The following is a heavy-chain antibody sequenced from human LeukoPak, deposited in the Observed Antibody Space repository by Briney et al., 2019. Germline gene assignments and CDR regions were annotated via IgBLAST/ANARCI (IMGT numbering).Heavy chain of an antibody. D-gene: IGHD2-2*01. J-gene: IGHJ4*02. CDR1: GYTFSIYT. CDR2: INAGNGIT. CDR3: ARDASPHHDY. Sequence: ASVTVPCEASGYTFSIYTMHWMRQAPGQKWEWMGWINAGNGITKYSQKFQGRVTITRDTSASTAYMELSSLRSEDTAVYYCARDASPHHDYWGQGTLVTVSS. V-gene: IGHV1-3*01.